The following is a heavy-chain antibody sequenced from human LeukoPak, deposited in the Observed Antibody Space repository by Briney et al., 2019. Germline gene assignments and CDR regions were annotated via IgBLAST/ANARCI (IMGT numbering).Heavy chain of an antibody. CDR1: NYTFTSYG. V-gene: IGHV1-18*01. CDR3: ARGQYRYAVDY. CDR2: ISAYNGNT. D-gene: IGHD5-18*01. Sequence: ASVKLSCKASNYTFTSYGITWVRQAPGQGLELMGWISAYNGNTNYAQKLQGRVTMTTDTSTSTAYMELSSLTSDDTAVYYCARGQYRYAVDYWGQGTLVTVSS. J-gene: IGHJ4*02.